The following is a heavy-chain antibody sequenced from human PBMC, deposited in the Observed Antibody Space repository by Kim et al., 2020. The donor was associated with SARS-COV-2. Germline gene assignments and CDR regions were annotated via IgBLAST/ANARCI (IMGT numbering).Heavy chain of an antibody. CDR2: GNGNT. Sequence: GNGNTIYSQKFQGRFTVTTDTSASTAYMELSFLRSEDSAVYYCLGGFYFDYWGQGTLVTVSS. CDR3: LGGFYFDY. V-gene: IGHV1-3*01. J-gene: IGHJ4*02. D-gene: IGHD3-16*01.